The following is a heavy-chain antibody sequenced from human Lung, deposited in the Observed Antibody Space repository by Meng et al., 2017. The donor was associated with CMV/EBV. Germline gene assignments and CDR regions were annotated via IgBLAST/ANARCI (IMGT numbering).Heavy chain of an antibody. Sequence: GESLKISCAASGFTFSDYGLSWVRQAPGKGLEWVSSISSAGTYIYYGNSLKGRFTISRDNAKNSLYLQMNSLRVDDTAMYYCAGARGLPAGPYYFDYWGQGXLVTVSS. J-gene: IGHJ4*02. CDR2: ISSAGTYI. V-gene: IGHV3-21*06. D-gene: IGHD4-11*01. CDR3: AGARGLPAGPYYFDY. CDR1: GFTFSDYG.